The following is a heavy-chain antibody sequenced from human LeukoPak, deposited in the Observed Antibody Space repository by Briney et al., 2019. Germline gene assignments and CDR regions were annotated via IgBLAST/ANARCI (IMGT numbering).Heavy chain of an antibody. Sequence: ASVKVSCKAPGYTFTNYYINWVRQAPGQGLEWMGIINPNGGGTSYPQKFQGRVTMTRDTSTSTVFLELSSLRSDDTAMYYCARDIPFDYWGLGTLVTVSS. CDR1: GYTFTNYY. D-gene: IGHD2-2*02. CDR2: INPNGGGT. J-gene: IGHJ4*02. CDR3: ARDIPFDY. V-gene: IGHV1-46*01.